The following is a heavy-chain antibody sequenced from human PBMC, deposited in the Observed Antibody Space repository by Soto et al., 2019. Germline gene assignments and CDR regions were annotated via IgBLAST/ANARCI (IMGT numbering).Heavy chain of an antibody. Sequence: QVQLVESGGSVVQPGRSLRLSCAASGFTFSSYGMHWVRQAPGKGLEWVAVIWYDGSNKYYADSVKGRFTISRDNSKNTLYLQMNSLRAEDTAVYYCARDRGVYYYDSRGSGDAFDIWGQGTMVTVSS. V-gene: IGHV3-33*01. D-gene: IGHD3-22*01. CDR2: IWYDGSNK. CDR3: ARDRGVYYYDSRGSGDAFDI. CDR1: GFTFSSYG. J-gene: IGHJ3*02.